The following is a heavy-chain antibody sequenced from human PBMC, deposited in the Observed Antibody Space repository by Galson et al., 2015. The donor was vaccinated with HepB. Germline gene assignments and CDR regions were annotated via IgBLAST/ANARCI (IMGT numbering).Heavy chain of an antibody. CDR2: INPSGGST. J-gene: IGHJ4*02. D-gene: IGHD2-2*01. V-gene: IGHV1-46*01. CDR1: GYTFTSYY. CDR3: ARAGVVVPARSQTFDY. Sequence: SVKVSCKASGYTFTSYYMHWVRQAPGQGLEWMGIINPSGGSTSYAQKFQGRVTITADKSTSTVYMELSSLRSEDTAVYYCARAGVVVPARSQTFDYWGQGTLVTVSS.